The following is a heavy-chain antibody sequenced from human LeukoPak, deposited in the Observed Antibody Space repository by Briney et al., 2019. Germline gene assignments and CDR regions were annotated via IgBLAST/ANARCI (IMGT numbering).Heavy chain of an antibody. CDR3: ATESIDNTWTFRYFDF. J-gene: IGHJ4*02. D-gene: IGHD1-1*01. Sequence: GGSLRLSCAASGFTFDGYAMHWVRQAPGKGLEWVSGISWNSGSVGYADSVKGRFTISRDNAKSSLYLRMNSLRAEDTAVYYCATESIDNTWTFRYFDFWGQGTPVTVSS. V-gene: IGHV3-9*01. CDR2: ISWNSGSV. CDR1: GFTFDGYA.